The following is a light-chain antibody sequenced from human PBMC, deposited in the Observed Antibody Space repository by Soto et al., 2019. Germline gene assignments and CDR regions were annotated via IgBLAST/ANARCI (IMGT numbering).Light chain of an antibody. CDR3: QSYDSSLSGGV. CDR1: SSNIGAGYD. CDR2: GNS. V-gene: IGLV1-40*01. Sequence: QSVLTQPPSVSGAPGQRVTISCTGSSSNIGAGYDVHWYPQLPGTAPKLLIYGNSNRPSGVPDRFSGSKSGTSASLAITGLQAEDEADYYCQSYDSSLSGGVFGGGTKVTVL. J-gene: IGLJ3*02.